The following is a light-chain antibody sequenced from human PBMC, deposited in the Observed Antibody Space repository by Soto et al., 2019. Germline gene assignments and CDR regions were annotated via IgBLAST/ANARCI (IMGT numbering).Light chain of an antibody. V-gene: IGLV1-51*01. CDR1: SSNIGNNY. CDR2: DTN. Sequence: QSVLTQPPSVSAAPGQKVTISCSGSSSNIGNNYVSWYQQHPGTAPKLLIYDTNKRPSGIPDRFSGSKSGTSATLGITGLQTGDEADYYCATWDSSLSGMVFGGGTKVTVL. CDR3: ATWDSSLSGMV. J-gene: IGLJ2*01.